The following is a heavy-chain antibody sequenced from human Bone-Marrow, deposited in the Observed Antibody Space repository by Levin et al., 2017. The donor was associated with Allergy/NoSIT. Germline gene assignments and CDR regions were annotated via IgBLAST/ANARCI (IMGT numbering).Heavy chain of an antibody. J-gene: IGHJ5*02. CDR3: ARELGYCTNPPCYVNWFDP. CDR1: GYIFRNYG. D-gene: IGHD2-8*01. CDR2: ISVYSGYT. Sequence: GESLKISCKASGYIFRNYGIAWARQAPGQGLEWMGWISVYSGYTSFAQKFQGRVTMTTDTSTNTGYMELSGRKSDDTAVYYCARELGYCTNPPCYVNWFDPWGQGTLVTVSS. V-gene: IGHV1-18*04.